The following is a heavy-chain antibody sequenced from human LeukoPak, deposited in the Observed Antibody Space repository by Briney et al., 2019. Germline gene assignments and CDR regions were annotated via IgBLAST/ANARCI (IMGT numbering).Heavy chain of an antibody. CDR2: IYSGGGST. V-gene: IGHV3-53*01. J-gene: IGHJ4*02. Sequence: PGGSLRLSCAASGFTVSSNFMSWVRQAPGKGLEWVSVIYSGGGSTFYADSVKGRFTISRDNAKNSLYLQMNSLRVEDTALYYCARRAPSHDFDDWGQGTLVTVSS. CDR3: ARRAPSHDFDD. CDR1: GFTVSSNF.